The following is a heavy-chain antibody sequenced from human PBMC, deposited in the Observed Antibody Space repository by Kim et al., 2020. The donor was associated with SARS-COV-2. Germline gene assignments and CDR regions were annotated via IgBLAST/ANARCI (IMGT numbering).Heavy chain of an antibody. V-gene: IGHV3-30*04. CDR3: ASPPYYCSSTSCSFDY. CDR2: ISYDGSNK. D-gene: IGHD2-2*01. CDR1: GFTFSSYA. Sequence: GGSLRLSCAASGFTFSSYAMHWVRQAPGKGLEWVAVISYDGSNKYYADSVKGRFTISRDNSKNTLYLQMNSLRAEDTAVYYCASPPYYCSSTSCSFDYWGPGTLVTVSS. J-gene: IGHJ4*02.